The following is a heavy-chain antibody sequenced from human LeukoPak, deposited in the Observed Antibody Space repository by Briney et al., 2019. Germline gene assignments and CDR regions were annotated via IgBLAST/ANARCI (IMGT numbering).Heavy chain of an antibody. Sequence: GGSLSLSCAASGFGFSAYYMSWIRQAPGKGLEWISYISSRSSYTNYAASVKGRFTISRDNAKNSLYLQVSRLRDEDTAVYYCARAEALVPYHFWGQGTLVTVSS. CDR1: GFGFSAYY. CDR2: ISSRSSYT. D-gene: IGHD6-13*01. J-gene: IGHJ4*02. CDR3: ARAEALVPYHF. V-gene: IGHV3-11*06.